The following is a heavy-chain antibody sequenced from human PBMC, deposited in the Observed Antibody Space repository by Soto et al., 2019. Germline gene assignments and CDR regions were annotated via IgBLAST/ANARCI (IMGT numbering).Heavy chain of an antibody. Sequence: QVQLQESGPGLVKPSGTLSLTCAVSGGSISSSNWWSWVRQPPGKGLGWIGEIYHSGSTNYNPSPKRRGTISVDKSKNQFSLKLSSVTAADPAVYYCARSYMVRGVANWFDPWGQGTLVTVSS. D-gene: IGHD3-10*01. J-gene: IGHJ5*02. CDR3: ARSYMVRGVANWFDP. CDR2: IYHSGST. V-gene: IGHV4-4*02. CDR1: GGSISSSNW.